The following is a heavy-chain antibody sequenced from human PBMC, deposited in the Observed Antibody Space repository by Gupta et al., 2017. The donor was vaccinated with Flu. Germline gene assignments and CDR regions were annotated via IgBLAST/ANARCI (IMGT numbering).Heavy chain of an antibody. CDR1: GGSFSGYY. D-gene: IGHD5-12*01. CDR3: ARDTPYGGYPRPLDRGPLRAQGPGSEWFDP. V-gene: IGHV4-34*01. CDR2: INHSGST. Sequence: QVQLQQWGAGLLKPSETLSLTCAVYGGSFSGYYWSWIRQPPGQGLEWIGEINHSGSTNYNPSLKSRVTISVDTSKNQFSLKLSSVTAADTAVYYCARDTPYGGYPRPLDRGPLRAQGPGSEWFDPWGQGTRVTVSS. J-gene: IGHJ5*02.